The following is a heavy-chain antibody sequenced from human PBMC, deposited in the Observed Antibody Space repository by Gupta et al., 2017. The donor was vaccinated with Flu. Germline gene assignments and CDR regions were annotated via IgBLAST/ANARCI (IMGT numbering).Heavy chain of an antibody. Sequence: QVQLVESGGGVVQPGRSLRLSCAASGFTFSRYGMTWVRQAPGKGLEGVAVIWYDGSHKDYADSVKGRFTISRDKSKNTVYLQMDSLRGEDTAVYYCARELKVIGSPPLDYWGQGTLVTVFS. V-gene: IGHV3-33*01. CDR2: IWYDGSHK. CDR1: GFTFSRYG. CDR3: ARELKVIGSPPLDY. J-gene: IGHJ4*02. D-gene: IGHD1-26*01.